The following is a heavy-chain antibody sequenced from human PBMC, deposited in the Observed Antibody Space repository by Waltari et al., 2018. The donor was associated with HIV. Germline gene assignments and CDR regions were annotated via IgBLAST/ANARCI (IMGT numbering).Heavy chain of an antibody. CDR3: ARDTHYGMDV. J-gene: IGHJ6*02. CDR2: ISYDGSNK. V-gene: IGHV3-30-3*01. Sequence: QVQLVESGGGVVQPGKSLRLSCAASGFTFSSYAMHWVRQAPGKGLEWWAVISYDGSNKSSAYSVKGRFTISRDNSKNTLYLQMNSLRAEDTAMYYCARDTHYGMDVWGQGTTVTVSS. CDR1: GFTFSSYA.